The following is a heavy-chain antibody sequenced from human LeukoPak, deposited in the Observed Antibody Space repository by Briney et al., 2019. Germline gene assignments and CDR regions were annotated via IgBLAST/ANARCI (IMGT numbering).Heavy chain of an antibody. D-gene: IGHD3-3*01. Sequence: GASVKVSCKASGYTFTSYGISWVRQAPGQGLEWMGWINPNSGGTNYAQKFQGRVTMTRDTSISTAYMELSRLRSDDTAVYYCARGLRFLEWYDAFDIWGQGTMVTVSS. CDR1: GYTFTSYG. V-gene: IGHV1-2*02. CDR2: INPNSGGT. J-gene: IGHJ3*02. CDR3: ARGLRFLEWYDAFDI.